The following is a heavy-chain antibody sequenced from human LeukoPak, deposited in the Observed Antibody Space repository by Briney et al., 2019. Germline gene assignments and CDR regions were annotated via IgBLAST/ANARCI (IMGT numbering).Heavy chain of an antibody. Sequence: LSETLSLTCTVSGGSISSYYWSWIRQPPGKGLEWIGYISYSGSTNYNPSLKSRVAISVDTSKNQFSLKLSSVTAADTAVYYCARSSSARYYDSSGYLPSHFDCWGQGTLVTVSS. D-gene: IGHD3-22*01. J-gene: IGHJ4*02. CDR2: ISYSGST. CDR3: ARSSSARYYDSSGYLPSHFDC. V-gene: IGHV4-59*01. CDR1: GGSISSYY.